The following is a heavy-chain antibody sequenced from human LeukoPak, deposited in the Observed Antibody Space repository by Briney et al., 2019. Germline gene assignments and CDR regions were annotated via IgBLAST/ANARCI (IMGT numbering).Heavy chain of an antibody. D-gene: IGHD6-19*01. Sequence: ASVKVSCKASGGTFSSYAISWVRQAPGQGLEWMGGIIPIFGTANYAQKFQGRVTITADESTSTAYMELRSLRSDDTAVYYCARVDSEQSIDYWGQGTLVTVSS. CDR1: GGTFSSYA. V-gene: IGHV1-69*13. J-gene: IGHJ4*02. CDR3: ARVDSEQSIDY. CDR2: IIPIFGTA.